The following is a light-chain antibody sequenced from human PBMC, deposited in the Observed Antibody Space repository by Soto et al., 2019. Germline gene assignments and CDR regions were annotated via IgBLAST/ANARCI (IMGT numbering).Light chain of an antibody. CDR3: QQRSSWPVT. J-gene: IGKJ4*01. Sequence: DIVLTQSPATLSLSPGESATLSCRASQSVGIYLAWYQQKPGQTPRLLIYDASDRATGIPARFSGSGSGTDFTLTITSLEAEDFALYFCQQRSSWPVTFGVGTKVDIK. CDR2: DAS. CDR1: QSVGIY. V-gene: IGKV3-11*01.